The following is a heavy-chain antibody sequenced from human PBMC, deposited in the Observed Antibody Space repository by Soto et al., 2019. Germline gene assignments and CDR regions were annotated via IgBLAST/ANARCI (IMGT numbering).Heavy chain of an antibody. CDR1: GFTFSSYS. V-gene: IGHV3-48*01. J-gene: IGHJ4*02. D-gene: IGHD2-2*01. CDR3: ARVVPAADLDY. CDR2: ISSSSSTI. Sequence: GGSLRLSCAASGFTFSSYSMNWVRQAPGKGLEWVSYISSSSSTIYYADSVKGRFTISRDKAKNSLYLQMNSLRAEDTAVYYCARVVPAADLDYWGQGTLVTVSS.